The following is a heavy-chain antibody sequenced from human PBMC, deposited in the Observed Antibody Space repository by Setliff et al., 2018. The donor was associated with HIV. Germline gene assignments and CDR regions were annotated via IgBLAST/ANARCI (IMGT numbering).Heavy chain of an antibody. CDR2: INPNSGGT. Sequence: ASVKVSCKASGYTFTGYYMHWVRQAPGQGLEWMGWINPNSGGTNYAQKFQGRVTITRDTSASTAYMELSSLRSEDTAVYYCARAAISTIFGVVKNPHNYYMDVWGKGTTVTVSS. CDR1: GYTFTGYY. J-gene: IGHJ6*03. V-gene: IGHV1-2*02. D-gene: IGHD3-3*01. CDR3: ARAAISTIFGVVKNPHNYYMDV.